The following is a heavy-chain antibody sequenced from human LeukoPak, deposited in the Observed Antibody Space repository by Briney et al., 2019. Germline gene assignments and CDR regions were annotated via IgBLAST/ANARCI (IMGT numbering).Heavy chain of an antibody. CDR1: GSIFTGYY. D-gene: IGHD5-18*01. J-gene: IGHJ5*02. CDR2: INPNSGGT. V-gene: IGHV1-2*02. CDR3: ARDPDMYSYGLVSWFDP. Sequence: GASVKVSCKASGSIFTGYYMHWVRQAPGQGLEWMGWINPNSGGTNYAQKFQGRVTMTRDTSINTAYMELSRLRSDDTAVYYCARDPDMYSYGLVSWFDPWGQGTLVTVSS.